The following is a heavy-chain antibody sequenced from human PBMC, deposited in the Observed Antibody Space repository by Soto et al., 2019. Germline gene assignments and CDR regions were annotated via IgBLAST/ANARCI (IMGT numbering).Heavy chain of an antibody. J-gene: IGHJ4*02. V-gene: IGHV3-30-3*01. D-gene: IGHD5-12*01. CDR1: GFPFSRCA. Sequence: QVQLVESGGGMVQPGTSLRLSCAASGFPFSRCAMHWVRQAPGKGLEWVAVIIYDGSDKYYADSVQGRFTISRDNSKNTLYLQMNSLRPEDTAVYYCAAELGNSGYDGHDYWGQGTLVTVSS. CDR3: AAELGNSGYDGHDY. CDR2: IIYDGSDK.